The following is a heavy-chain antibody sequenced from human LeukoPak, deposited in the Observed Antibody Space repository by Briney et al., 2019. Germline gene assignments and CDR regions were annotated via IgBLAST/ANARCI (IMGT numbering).Heavy chain of an antibody. J-gene: IGHJ4*02. V-gene: IGHV4-38-2*02. Sequence: SETLSLTCTVSGYSISSGYYWGWIRQPPGKGLEWIGSIYHSGSTYYNPSLKSRVTISVETSKNESSLKLRSVTAADTAVYYCARVTGYRIEDYFDYWGQGTLVTVSS. CDR1: GYSISSGYY. CDR3: ARVTGYRIEDYFDY. CDR2: IYHSGST. D-gene: IGHD6-13*01.